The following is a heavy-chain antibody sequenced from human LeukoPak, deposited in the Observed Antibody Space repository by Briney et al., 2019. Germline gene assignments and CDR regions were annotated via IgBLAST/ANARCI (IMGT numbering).Heavy chain of an antibody. CDR1: GFTFSTYA. Sequence: GGSLRLSCAASGFTFSTYAMSWVRQAPGKGLEWVSLIIGSGGSIHYADSVRGRFTISRDNFKNTVFLQLSSLRPEDTAVYYCAKHGDNVWGSFRFGFDSWGQGTLVTVSS. CDR3: AKHGDNVWGSFRFGFDS. V-gene: IGHV3-23*01. J-gene: IGHJ4*02. D-gene: IGHD3-16*02. CDR2: IIGSGGSI.